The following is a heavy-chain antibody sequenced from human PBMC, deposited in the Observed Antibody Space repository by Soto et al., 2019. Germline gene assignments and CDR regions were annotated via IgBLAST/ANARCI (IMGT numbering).Heavy chain of an antibody. J-gene: IGHJ5*02. D-gene: IGHD1-26*01. Sequence: QVQLVQSGAEVKKPGASVKVSCKASGYTFTSYGISWVRQAPGQGLEWMGWISAHNGNTIYAQKLHGRGTMTTGTAMCTPYMGLWSLRSDVTAVYYCAREGGSYLGWFEPWGHGTLVNVSS. CDR1: GYTFTSYG. CDR3: AREGGSYLGWFEP. CDR2: ISAHNGNT. V-gene: IGHV1-18*01.